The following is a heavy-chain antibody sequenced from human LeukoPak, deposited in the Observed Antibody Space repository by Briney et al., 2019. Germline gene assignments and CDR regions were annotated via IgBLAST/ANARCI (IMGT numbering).Heavy chain of an antibody. CDR3: ARTHRILTNRPYYFDY. Sequence: GESLKISCKGSGYSFASHWIGWVRQMPGKGLEWMGIIYPGDSDTRYSPSFQGQVTISADKSISTAYLQWSSLKASDTAMYYCARTHRILTNRPYYFDYWGQGTLVTVSS. V-gene: IGHV5-51*01. CDR1: GYSFASHW. D-gene: IGHD3-9*01. J-gene: IGHJ4*02. CDR2: IYPGDSDT.